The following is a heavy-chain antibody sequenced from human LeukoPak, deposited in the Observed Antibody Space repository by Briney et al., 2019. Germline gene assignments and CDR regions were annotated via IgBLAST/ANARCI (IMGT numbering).Heavy chain of an antibody. CDR2: INWNGGST. CDR3: ARVYELREEDYYYYYMDV. D-gene: IGHD5/OR15-5a*01. J-gene: IGHJ6*03. CDR1: GFTFSSSW. Sequence: GGSLRLSCTASGFTFSSSWMHWVRHAPGKGLEWVSGINWNGGSTGYADSVKGRFTISRDNAKNSLYLQMNSLRAEDTALYYCARVYELREEDYYYYYMDVWGKGTTVTVSS. V-gene: IGHV3-20*04.